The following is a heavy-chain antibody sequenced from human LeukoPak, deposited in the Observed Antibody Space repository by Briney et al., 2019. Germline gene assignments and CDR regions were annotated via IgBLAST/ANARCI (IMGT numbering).Heavy chain of an antibody. V-gene: IGHV4-34*01. CDR1: GGSFSGYY. Sequence: SETLSLTCAVYGGSFSGYYWSWIRQPPGKGLEWIGEINHSGSTNYNPSLKSRVTISVDTSKNQFSLKLSSVTAADTAVYYCARAGDSYDSSGYSWPTLTTFDYWGQGTLVTVSS. D-gene: IGHD3-22*01. J-gene: IGHJ4*02. CDR2: INHSGST. CDR3: ARAGDSYDSSGYSWPTLTTFDY.